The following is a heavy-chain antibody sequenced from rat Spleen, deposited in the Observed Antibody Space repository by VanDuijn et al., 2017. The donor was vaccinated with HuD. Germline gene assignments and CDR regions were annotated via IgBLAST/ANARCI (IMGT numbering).Heavy chain of an antibody. CDR3: TRHDDPVVTTNWFAF. V-gene: IGHV5-29*01. D-gene: IGHD1-4*01. J-gene: IGHJ3*01. CDR1: GFTFSDYY. Sequence: EVQLVESDGGLVQPGRSLKLSCAASGFTFSDYYMAWVRQTPTKGLEWVATLSYDGISTYYRDSVKGRFTISRDNAKSTLYLQMDSLRSEDKATYYCTRHDDPVVTTNWFAFWGQGTLVTVSS. CDR2: LSYDGIST.